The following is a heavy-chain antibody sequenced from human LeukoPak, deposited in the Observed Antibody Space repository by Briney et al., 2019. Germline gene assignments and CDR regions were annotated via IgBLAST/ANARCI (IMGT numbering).Heavy chain of an antibody. V-gene: IGHV4-39*01. CDR3: ATNPVNYGSRSYPDC. D-gene: IGHD3-10*01. CDR2: IYYSGST. Sequence: SETLSLTCTVSGGSISSTSYYWGWIRQPPGGGLEWIGNIYYSGSTYYNPSLKSRVTTSVDTSKNQFSLKLSSVTAADTAVYYCATNPVNYGSRSYPDCWGQGTLVTVSS. CDR1: GGSISSTSYY. J-gene: IGHJ4*02.